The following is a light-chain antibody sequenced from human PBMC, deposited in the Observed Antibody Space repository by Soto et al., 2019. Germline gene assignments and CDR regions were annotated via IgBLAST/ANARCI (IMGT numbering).Light chain of an antibody. CDR1: QTISYY. V-gene: IGKV1-39*01. CDR2: AGS. CDR3: QQTYSIPVT. J-gene: IGKJ2*01. Sequence: DIQMTQSPSSLSASVGDRIIITCRASQTISYYLNWYQHQPGKAPKLLIYAGSSLQSGVPSRFSGRGSGADFTLTISSLQPEDFATYYCQQTYSIPVTFGQGTKLEIK.